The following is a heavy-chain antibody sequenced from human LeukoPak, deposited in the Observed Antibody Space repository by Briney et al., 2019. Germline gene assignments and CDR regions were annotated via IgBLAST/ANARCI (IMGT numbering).Heavy chain of an antibody. CDR2: IYYSGST. Sequence: PSETLSLTCTVSGGSISSYYWSWIRQPPGKGLEWIGYIYYSGSTNYNPSLKSRVTISVDTSKNQFSLKLSSVTAADTAVYYCARHGVDSSGISAFDIWGQGTMVTVSS. V-gene: IGHV4-59*08. CDR3: ARHGVDSSGISAFDI. CDR1: GGSISSYY. D-gene: IGHD3-22*01. J-gene: IGHJ3*02.